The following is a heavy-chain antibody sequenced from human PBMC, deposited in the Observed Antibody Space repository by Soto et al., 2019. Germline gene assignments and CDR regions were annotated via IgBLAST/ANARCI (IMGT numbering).Heavy chain of an antibody. CDR1: GFTFSSYA. J-gene: IGHJ4*02. CDR2: ISSNGDRS. Sequence: GGSLRLSCAASGFTFSSYAMHWVRQAPGKGLEYVSAISSNGDRSSYADSAKGRFTISRDNSKNTLYLQMNGLRLDDTAVYYCVTAVRTRLDNWGPGTLVTVSS. D-gene: IGHD3-10*01. V-gene: IGHV3-64*04. CDR3: VTAVRTRLDN.